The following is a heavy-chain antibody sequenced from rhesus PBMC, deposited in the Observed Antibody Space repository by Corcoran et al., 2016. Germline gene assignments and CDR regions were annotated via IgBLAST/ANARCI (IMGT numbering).Heavy chain of an antibody. V-gene: IGHV4-73*01. CDR2: IYGNSAST. D-gene: IGHD6-25*01. CDR1: GGSISGYYY. Sequence: QVQLQQWGEGLVKPSETLSLTCAVYGGSISGYYYWSWIRQPPGKGLEWIGYIYGNSASTNYNPSLNNRVTISKDTSKNQFSLKLSSVTAADTAVYYCARSAAAGTGRYYYGLDSWGQGVVVTVSS. CDR3: ARSAAAGTGRYYYGLDS. J-gene: IGHJ6*01.